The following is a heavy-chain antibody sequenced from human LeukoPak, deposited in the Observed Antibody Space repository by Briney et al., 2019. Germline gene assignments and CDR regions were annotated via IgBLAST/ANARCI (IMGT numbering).Heavy chain of an antibody. CDR3: ARYALYYDSSGQYFDY. CDR2: LNPSGGSS. CDR1: GYTVTSYY. Sequence: ASVKVSCKASGYTVTSYYMHWVRQAPGQGLEWMGILNPSGGSSSYAQKFQGRATLTRATSTSTVYMELSSLRSEDTAVYYCARYALYYDSSGQYFDYWGQGTLVTVSS. V-gene: IGHV1-46*01. J-gene: IGHJ4*02. D-gene: IGHD3-22*01.